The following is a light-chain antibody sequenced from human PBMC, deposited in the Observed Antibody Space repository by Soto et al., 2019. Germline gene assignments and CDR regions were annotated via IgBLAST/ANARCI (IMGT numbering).Light chain of an antibody. CDR2: RDS. CDR1: NIGSKN. CDR3: QVWDSSTYVV. J-gene: IGLJ2*01. Sequence: SSELTQPLSVSVALGQTARITCGGNNIGSKNVHWYQQKPGQAPVLVIYRDSNRPSRIPERFSGSNSGNTATLTISRAQAGDEADYYCQVWDSSTYVVFGGGTKLTVL. V-gene: IGLV3-9*01.